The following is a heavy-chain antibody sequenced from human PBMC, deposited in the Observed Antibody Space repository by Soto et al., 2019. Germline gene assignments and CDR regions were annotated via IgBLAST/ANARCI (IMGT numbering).Heavy chain of an antibody. CDR1: GGSTSSDNY. D-gene: IGHD3-16*01. CDR3: AREGGESSDGLYYFDS. CDR2: IYYSGNT. J-gene: IGHJ4*02. V-gene: IGHV4-30-4*01. Sequence: SETLSLTCTVSGGSTSSDNYWSWIRQPPGKGLAWIGHIYYSGNTDYNPSLKSRLAISIDTSKNQFSLKLSSVTAADTAVYFCAREGGESSDGLYYFDSWGQGSLVTVSS.